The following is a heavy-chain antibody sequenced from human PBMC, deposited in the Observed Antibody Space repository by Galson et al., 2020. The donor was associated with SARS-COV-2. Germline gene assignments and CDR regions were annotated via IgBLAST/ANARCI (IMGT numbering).Heavy chain of an antibody. Sequence: SVKVSCKASGGTFSSYAISWVRQAPGQGLEWMGGIIPIFGTANYAQKFQGRVTITADESTSTAYMELSSLRSEDTAVYYCARAGYSSRERGGYYYDMDVWGKGTTVTVSS. CDR3: ARAGYSSRERGGYYYDMDV. J-gene: IGHJ6*03. D-gene: IGHD6-13*01. V-gene: IGHV1-69*13. CDR1: GGTFSSYA. CDR2: IIPIFGTA.